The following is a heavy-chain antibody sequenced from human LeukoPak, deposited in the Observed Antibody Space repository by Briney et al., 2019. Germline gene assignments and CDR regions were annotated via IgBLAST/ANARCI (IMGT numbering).Heavy chain of an antibody. Sequence: GGSLRLSCAASAFTFSDYAMSWVRQAPGKGPEWVSAITGGGRTYYADSVKGRFTISRGSSKNTLYLQMHSLRAEHTAIYYCAKRGYYDSGALRAPFAYWGQGTLVTVSS. J-gene: IGHJ4*02. CDR3: AKRGYYDSGALRAPFAY. CDR2: ITGGGRT. CDR1: AFTFSDYA. D-gene: IGHD3-22*01. V-gene: IGHV3-23*01.